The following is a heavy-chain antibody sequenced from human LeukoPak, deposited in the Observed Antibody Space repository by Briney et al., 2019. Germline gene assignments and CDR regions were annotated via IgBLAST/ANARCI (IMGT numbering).Heavy chain of an antibody. CDR1: AFTFSSYS. CDR2: IGSSSTYI. D-gene: IGHD3-10*01. CDR3: ARERTPGGYYGSYVMDV. J-gene: IGHJ6*02. Sequence: PGGSLRLSCAASAFTFSSYSMNWVRQAPGKGLEWVSSIGSSSTYINYADSVKGRFTISRDNAKNSLYLQMSSLRAEDTAVYYCARERTPGGYYGSYVMDVWGQGATVTVSS. V-gene: IGHV3-21*01.